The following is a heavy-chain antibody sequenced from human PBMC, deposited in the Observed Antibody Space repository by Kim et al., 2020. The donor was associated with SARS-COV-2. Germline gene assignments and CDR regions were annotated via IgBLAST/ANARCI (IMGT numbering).Heavy chain of an antibody. D-gene: IGHD3-9*01. CDR3: ARLDYDILTGYESGWFDP. Sequence: GESLKISCKGSGYSFTSYWIGWVRRMPGKGLEWMGIIYPGDSDTRYSPSFQGQVTISADKSISTAYLQWSSLKASDTAMYYCARLDYDILTGYESGWFDPWGQGTLVTVSS. CDR2: IYPGDSDT. J-gene: IGHJ5*02. CDR1: GYSFTSYW. V-gene: IGHV5-51*01.